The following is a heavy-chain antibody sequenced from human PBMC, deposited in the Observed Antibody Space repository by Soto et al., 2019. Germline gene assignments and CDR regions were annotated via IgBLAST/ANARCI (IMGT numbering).Heavy chain of an antibody. Sequence: EVQLLESGGGLVQPGGSLRLSCAASGFTFSSYAMSWVRQAPGKGLEWVSGISGSGGSTYYADSVKGRFTISRDNSKNTVYRQMNSLRAEDTAVYFCAKGGCSGVSCGWFDPWGQGTLVTVSS. CDR3: AKGGCSGVSCGWFDP. J-gene: IGHJ5*02. V-gene: IGHV3-23*01. CDR1: GFTFSSYA. D-gene: IGHD2-15*01. CDR2: ISGSGGST.